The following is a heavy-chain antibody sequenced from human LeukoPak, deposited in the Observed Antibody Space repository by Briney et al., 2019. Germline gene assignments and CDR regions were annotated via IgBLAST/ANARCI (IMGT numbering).Heavy chain of an antibody. CDR2: IYYSGST. CDR3: AGGYYYDSSTHAFDI. D-gene: IGHD3-22*01. CDR1: GGSISSYY. V-gene: IGHV4-59*01. Sequence: SETLSLTCTVSGGSISSYYWSWIRQPPGEGLEWIGYIYYSGSTNYNPSLKSRVTISVDTSKNQFSLKLSSVTAADTAVYYCAGGYYYDSSTHAFDIWGQGTMVTVSS. J-gene: IGHJ3*02.